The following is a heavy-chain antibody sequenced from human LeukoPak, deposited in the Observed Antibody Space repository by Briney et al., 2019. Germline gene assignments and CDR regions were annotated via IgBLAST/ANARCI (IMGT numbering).Heavy chain of an antibody. D-gene: IGHD1-1*01. CDR2: ISGDGGKT. CDR1: GFNFEDYA. J-gene: IGHJ4*02. V-gene: IGHV3-43*02. Sequence: GGSLRLSCAPSGFNFEDYAMHWVRQVPGKGLEWVSLISGDGGKTFYADSVKGRFTISRDNRKNSLYLQMNSLRTEDTALYYCAKDIHERGYPEYWGQGTLVTVSS. CDR3: AKDIHERGYPEY.